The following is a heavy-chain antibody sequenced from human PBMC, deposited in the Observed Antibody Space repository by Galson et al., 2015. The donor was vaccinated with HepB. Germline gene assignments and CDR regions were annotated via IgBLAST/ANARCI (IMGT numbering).Heavy chain of an antibody. CDR1: GFIFGSYA. Sequence: SLRLSCAASGFIFGSYAMSWVRQAPGKGLEWVSSISGTGSRTEYADSVKGRFTISRDNSRKTLYLQMNSLRAEDTAVYYCTKSSLGYSSSWFDYWGQGTLVTVSS. J-gene: IGHJ4*02. CDR3: TKSSLGYSSSWFDY. V-gene: IGHV3-23*01. D-gene: IGHD6-13*01. CDR2: ISGTGSRT.